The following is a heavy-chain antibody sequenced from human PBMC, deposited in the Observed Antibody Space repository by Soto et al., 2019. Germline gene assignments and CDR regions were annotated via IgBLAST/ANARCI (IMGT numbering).Heavy chain of an antibody. J-gene: IGHJ5*01. CDR3: ARDLLGDSSAWYDF. CDR2: IIAVNGDT. D-gene: IGHD6-25*01. Sequence: ASVKVSCKASGYTFSSHLIHWVRQAPGQRLEWMGWIIAVNGDTKYSQRFQGRVIFTRDTSANIAYMEVSSLRSEDTAVYYCARDLLGDSSAWYDFWGQGTLVTVSS. CDR1: GYTFSSHL. V-gene: IGHV1-3*01.